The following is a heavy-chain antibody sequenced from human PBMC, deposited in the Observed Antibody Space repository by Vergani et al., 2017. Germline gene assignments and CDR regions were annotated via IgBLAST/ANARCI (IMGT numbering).Heavy chain of an antibody. Sequence: QVQLQQWGGGLLKPSETLSLTCVVNGESFTSYHWTWIRQSPGKGLEWVSHISPGASTVSYTDSVTGRFTVSRDNDNNSLTLDMTTLRVEDTAVYYCAKNPGISTTRHYYAMDVWGQGTTVTVSS. CDR3: AKNPGISTTRHYYAMDV. V-gene: IGHV3-11*04. CDR1: GESFTSYH. CDR2: ISPGASTV. D-gene: IGHD1-1*01. J-gene: IGHJ6*02.